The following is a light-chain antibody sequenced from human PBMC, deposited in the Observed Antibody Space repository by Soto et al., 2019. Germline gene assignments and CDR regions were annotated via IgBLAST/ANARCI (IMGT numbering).Light chain of an antibody. CDR2: GAS. CDR1: QSVSSSY. CDR3: QQYGTSPWT. Sequence: EIVLTQSPGTLSLSPGERATLSCRASQSVSSSYLAWYQQKPGQAPRLLIYGASSRATGIPDRFSGSGSGTAITLTISRLEREDFAVYYCQQYGTSPWTFGQGTKVEIK. J-gene: IGKJ1*01. V-gene: IGKV3-20*01.